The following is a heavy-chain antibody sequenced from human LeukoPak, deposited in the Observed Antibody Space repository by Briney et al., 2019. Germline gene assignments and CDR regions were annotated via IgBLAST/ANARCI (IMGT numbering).Heavy chain of an antibody. V-gene: IGHV3-7*01. J-gene: IGHJ4*02. CDR1: GFTFNSHW. CDR2: IKPDGSEK. Sequence: GGSLRLSCAASGFTFNSHWMSWVRQAPGKGLEWVANIKPDGSEKYPVDSVKGRFTVTRDNARNTLYLQMSRLRDDDSAVYYCARAPAFGTVDYWGQGTLVTVSS. CDR3: ARAPAFGTVDY. D-gene: IGHD3-16*01.